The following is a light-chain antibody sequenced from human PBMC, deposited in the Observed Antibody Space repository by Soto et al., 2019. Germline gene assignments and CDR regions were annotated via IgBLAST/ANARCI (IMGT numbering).Light chain of an antibody. V-gene: IGKV3-20*01. CDR3: QQYGSSPVT. J-gene: IGKJ1*01. CDR2: GAS. CDR1: KRVNNNY. Sequence: EIVLTQSPDTLSLSPGERATLSCMASKRVNNNYLAWYQQKPGQAPRLLINGASSRATGIPDRFSGSGSGTDFTLTITRLEPEDFGVYYCQQYGSSPVTFGQGTKVEIK.